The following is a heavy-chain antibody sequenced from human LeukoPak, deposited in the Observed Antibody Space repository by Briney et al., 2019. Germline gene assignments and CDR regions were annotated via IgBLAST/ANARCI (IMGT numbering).Heavy chain of an antibody. CDR3: VKDRTGTYTLDY. CDR2: ISDDGSRQ. V-gene: IGHV3-30-3*01. CDR1: GFTFSNYA. Sequence: GGSLRLSCAATGFTFSNYAINWGRQAPGKGLEWVAFISDDGSRQHYADSVKGRFTISRDNSKNTLNLQMNSLRAEDTAVYYCVKDRTGTYTLDYWGQGTLVTVSS. J-gene: IGHJ4*02. D-gene: IGHD3-10*01.